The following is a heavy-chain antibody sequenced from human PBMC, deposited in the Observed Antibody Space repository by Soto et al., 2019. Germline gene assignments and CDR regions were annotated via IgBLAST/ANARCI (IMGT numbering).Heavy chain of an antibody. CDR1: GGTFSSYA. Sequence: GASVKVSCKASGGTFSSYAISWVRQAPGQGLEWMGGIIPIFGTANYAQKFQGRVTITADKSTSTAYMELSSLRSEDTAVYYCARARAVLGYCSSTSCFPLEAFDIWGQGTMVTVSS. CDR2: IIPIFGTA. D-gene: IGHD2-2*01. J-gene: IGHJ3*02. CDR3: ARARAVLGYCSSTSCFPLEAFDI. V-gene: IGHV1-69*06.